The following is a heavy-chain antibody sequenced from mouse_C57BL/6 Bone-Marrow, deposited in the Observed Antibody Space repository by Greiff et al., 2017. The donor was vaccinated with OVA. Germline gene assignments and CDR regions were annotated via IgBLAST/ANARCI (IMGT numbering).Heavy chain of an antibody. J-gene: IGHJ4*01. Sequence: EVQLVESGPGMVKPSQSLSLTCTVTGYSITSGYAWHWIRHFPGNQLEWMGYISYSGSTNYNPSLKSRISITHDTSKNHFFLKLNSVTTEDTATYYCARDDGNYIMDYWGQGTSVTVSS. D-gene: IGHD2-1*01. CDR3: ARDDGNYIMDY. CDR2: ISYSGST. V-gene: IGHV3-1*01. CDR1: GYSITSGYA.